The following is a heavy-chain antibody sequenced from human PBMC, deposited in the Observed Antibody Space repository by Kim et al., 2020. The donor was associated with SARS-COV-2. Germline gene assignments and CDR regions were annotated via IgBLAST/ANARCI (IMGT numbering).Heavy chain of an antibody. J-gene: IGHJ4*02. Sequence: ADSVKGRLTIYRDNSKNALYLQMNSLRAEDTAVYYCAKGGYYDSSGYLDYWGQGTLVTVSS. V-gene: IGHV3-33*06. CDR3: AKGGYYDSSGYLDY. D-gene: IGHD3-22*01.